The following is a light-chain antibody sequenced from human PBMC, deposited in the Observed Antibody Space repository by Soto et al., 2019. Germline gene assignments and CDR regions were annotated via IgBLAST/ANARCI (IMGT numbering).Light chain of an antibody. CDR1: SSDVGGYNY. CDR2: DVS. J-gene: IGLJ1*01. V-gene: IGLV2-14*01. CDR3: SSYTSSSTPLYV. Sequence: QSVLTQPASVSGCPGQSITSCCTGTSSDVGGYNYVSWYQQHPGKAPKLMIYDVSNRPSGVSNRFSGSKSGNTASLTISGLQAEDEADYYCSSYTSSSTPLYVFGTGTKVTVL.